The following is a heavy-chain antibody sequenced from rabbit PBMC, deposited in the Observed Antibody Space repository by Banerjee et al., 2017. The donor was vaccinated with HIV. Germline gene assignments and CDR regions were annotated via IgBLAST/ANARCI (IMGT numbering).Heavy chain of an antibody. D-gene: IGHD4-1*01. V-gene: IGHV1S45*01. Sequence: QEQLEESGGDLVKPEGSLTLTCTASGFSFSSSYWICWVRQAPGKGLEWIGCIYPAAGATDYATWVNGRFTISLDKAQNTVFLQMTSLTAADTATYFCARGLVAGVIDLWGQGTLVTVS. CDR3: ARGLVAGVIDL. CDR1: GFSFSSSYW. J-gene: IGHJ3*01. CDR2: IYPAAGAT.